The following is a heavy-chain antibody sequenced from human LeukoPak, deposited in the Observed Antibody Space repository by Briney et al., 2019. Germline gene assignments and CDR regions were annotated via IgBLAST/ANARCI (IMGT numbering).Heavy chain of an antibody. CDR2: INPNSGGT. CDR3: ARVYSSSWRTLRY. J-gene: IGHJ4*02. V-gene: IGHV1-2*02. Sequence: ASVKVSCKASGYTFTGYYMHWVRQAPGQGLEWMGWINPNSGGTNYAQKFQGRVTMTRDTSISTAYMELSRLRSDDTAVYYCARVYSSSWRTLRYWGQGTLVTVSS. D-gene: IGHD6-13*01. CDR1: GYTFTGYY.